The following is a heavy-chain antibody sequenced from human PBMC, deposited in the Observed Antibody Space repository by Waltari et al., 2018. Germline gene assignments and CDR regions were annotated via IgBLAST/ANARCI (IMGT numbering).Heavy chain of an antibody. J-gene: IGHJ4*02. CDR2: ISGSGGST. CDR1: GFTFSSYA. Sequence: EVQLLESGGGLVQPGGSLRLSCAASGFTFSSYAMSWVRQSPGKGLEWVSAISGSGGSTYYADSVKGRFNISRDNSKNTLYLQMNSLRAEDTAVYYCAKRMKGIAAAATEYWGQGTLVTVSS. CDR3: AKRMKGIAAAATEY. V-gene: IGHV3-23*01. D-gene: IGHD6-13*01.